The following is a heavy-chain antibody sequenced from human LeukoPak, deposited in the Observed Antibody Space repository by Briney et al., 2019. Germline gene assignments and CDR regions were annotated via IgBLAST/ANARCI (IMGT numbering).Heavy chain of an antibody. CDR2: IYYSGST. J-gene: IGHJ1*01. D-gene: IGHD6-13*01. CDR3: ARHIGSSWFGAEYFQH. V-gene: IGHV4-39*01. Sequence: PSETLSLTCTVSGGSISSSSYYWGWIRQPPGKGLEWIGSIYYSGSTYYNPSLKSRVTISVDTSKNQFSLKLSSVTAADTAVYYCARHIGSSWFGAEYFQHWGQGTLVTVSS. CDR1: GGSISSSSYY.